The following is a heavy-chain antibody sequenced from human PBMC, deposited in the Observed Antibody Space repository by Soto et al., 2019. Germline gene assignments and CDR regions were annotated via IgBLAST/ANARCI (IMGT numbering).Heavy chain of an antibody. CDR1: GFAVSTKH. CDR3: ATGWPGGFDY. CDR2: FYSGGTT. D-gene: IGHD2-15*01. J-gene: IGHJ4*02. V-gene: IGHV3-53*01. Sequence: AGGSLRLSCAASGFAVSTKHMSWVRQAPGKGLEWVSLFYSGGTTSYADSVKGRFTISRDNSKNTLYLQMNSLRVEDTAVYYCATGWPGGFDYWGQGTLVTVSS.